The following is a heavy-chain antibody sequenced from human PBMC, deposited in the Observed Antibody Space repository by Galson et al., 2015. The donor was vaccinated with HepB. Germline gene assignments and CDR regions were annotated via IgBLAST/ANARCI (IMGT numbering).Heavy chain of an antibody. CDR2: INSSNYT. J-gene: IGHJ5*02. Sequence: SLRLSCAASGIGLRSYSMSWVRQAPGKGLEWVWRINSSNYTNYADSVRGRFTISGDNARNSLYLQMNSLRAEDTAMYYCARDSAAWSRDLWGQGTLVTVTS. D-gene: IGHD2-15*01. CDR1: GIGLRSYS. V-gene: IGHV3-21*06. CDR3: ARDSAAWSRDL.